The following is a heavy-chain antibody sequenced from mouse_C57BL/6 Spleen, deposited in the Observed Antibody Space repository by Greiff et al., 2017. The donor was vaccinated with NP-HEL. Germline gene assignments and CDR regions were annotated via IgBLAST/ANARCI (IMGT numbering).Heavy chain of an antibody. CDR3: AIWEYGYDDAMDY. Sequence: VQLQQSGAELAKPGASVKLSCKASGYTFTSYWMHWVKQRPGQGLEWIGYINPSSGYTKYNQKFKDKATLTADKSSSTAYMQLSSLTYEDSAVYYCAIWEYGYDDAMDYWGQGTSVTVSS. CDR1: GYTFTSYW. CDR2: INPSSGYT. D-gene: IGHD2-2*01. V-gene: IGHV1-7*01. J-gene: IGHJ4*01.